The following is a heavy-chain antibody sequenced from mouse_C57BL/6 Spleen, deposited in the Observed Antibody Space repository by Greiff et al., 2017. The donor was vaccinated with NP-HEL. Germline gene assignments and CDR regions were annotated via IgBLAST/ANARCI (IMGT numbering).Heavy chain of an antibody. J-gene: IGHJ2*01. Sequence: VQLQQPGAELVMPGASVKLSCKASGYTFTSYWMHWVKQRPGQGLEWIGEIDPSDSYTNYNQKFKGKSTLPVDKSSSTAYMQLSSLTSEDSAVYYCARRGGSYFDYWGQGTTLTVSS. CDR3: ARRGGSYFDY. CDR1: GYTFTSYW. V-gene: IGHV1-69*01. D-gene: IGHD1-1*02. CDR2: IDPSDSYT.